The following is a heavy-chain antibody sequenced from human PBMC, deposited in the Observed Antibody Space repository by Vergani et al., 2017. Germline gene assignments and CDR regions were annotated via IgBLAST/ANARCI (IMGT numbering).Heavy chain of an antibody. V-gene: IGHV3-11*05. J-gene: IGHJ4*02. CDR3: ARTRSTAMVPYYFDY. D-gene: IGHD5-18*01. CDR2: ISSSSSYT. CDR1: GFTFSDYY. Sequence: QVQLVESGGGLVKPGGSLRLSCAASGFTFSDYYKSWIRQAPGKGLEWVSYISSSSSYTNYADSVKGRFTISRDNAKNSLYLQMNSLRAEDTAVYYCARTRSTAMVPYYFDYWGQGTLVTVSS.